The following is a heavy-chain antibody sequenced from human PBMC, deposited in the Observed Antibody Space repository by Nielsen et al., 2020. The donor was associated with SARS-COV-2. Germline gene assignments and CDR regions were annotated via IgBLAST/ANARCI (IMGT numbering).Heavy chain of an antibody. CDR3: AKFSGWYEGGY. CDR2: ISGSGGST. CDR1: GFTFSSYA. D-gene: IGHD6-19*01. Sequence: GSLKISCAASGFTFSSYAMSWVRQAPGKGLEWVSAISGSGGSTYYADSVKGRFTISRDNSKNTLYLQMNSLRAEDTAVYYCAKFSGWYEGGYWGQGTLVTVSS. J-gene: IGHJ4*02. V-gene: IGHV3-23*01.